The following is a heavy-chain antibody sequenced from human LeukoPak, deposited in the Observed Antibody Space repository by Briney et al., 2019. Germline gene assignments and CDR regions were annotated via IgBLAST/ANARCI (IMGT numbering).Heavy chain of an antibody. D-gene: IGHD2-2*01. Sequence: HGESLKISCKGSGYSFTSYWIGWVRQMPGKGLEWMGIIYPGDSDTRYSPSFQGQVTISADKSISTAYLQWSSLNASDTAMYYCASGGYCSSTSCHPASDAFDIWGQGTMVTVSS. CDR2: IYPGDSDT. J-gene: IGHJ3*02. V-gene: IGHV5-51*01. CDR1: GYSFTSYW. CDR3: ASGGYCSSTSCHPASDAFDI.